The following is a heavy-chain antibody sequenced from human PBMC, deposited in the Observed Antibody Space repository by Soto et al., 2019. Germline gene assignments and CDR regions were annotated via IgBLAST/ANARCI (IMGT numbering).Heavy chain of an antibody. Sequence: EVQLVESGGGLVQPGGSLRLSCAASGFTFSSYSMNWVRQAPGKGLEWVSYISSSSSTIYYADSVKGRLTIPRDNANNSLYLQMNSLRDGDTSVYYCARELHIDYWGQGTLVTFSS. CDR1: GFTFSSYS. CDR3: ARELHIDY. J-gene: IGHJ4*02. V-gene: IGHV3-48*02. CDR2: ISSSSSTI.